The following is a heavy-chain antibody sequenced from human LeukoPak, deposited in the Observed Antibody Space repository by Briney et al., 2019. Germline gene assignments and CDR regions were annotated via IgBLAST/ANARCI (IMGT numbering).Heavy chain of an antibody. CDR3: ARDAARTTTPGGPDY. D-gene: IGHD1-1*01. J-gene: IGHJ4*02. Sequence: ASVKVSCKASGYTFASYGISWVRQAPGQGLEWMGWISAYNDDTKFAQNLQGRLTMTTDTSTGTAYMELRTPTSDDTALYYCARDAARTTTPGGPDYWGQGALVTVSS. CDR1: GYTFASYG. CDR2: ISAYNDDT. V-gene: IGHV1-18*01.